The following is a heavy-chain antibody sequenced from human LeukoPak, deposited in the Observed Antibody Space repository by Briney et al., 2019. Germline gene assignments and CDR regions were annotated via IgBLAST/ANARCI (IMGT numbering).Heavy chain of an antibody. CDR3: ARGYSYGFDY. V-gene: IGHV4-61*01. CDR2: IYYSGST. J-gene: IGHJ4*02. CDR1: GGSVSSGSYY. Sequence: SETLSLTCTVSGGSVSSGSYYWSWIRQPPGKGLEWIGYIYYSGSTNYNPSLKSRVTISVDTSKNQFSLKLNSVTPEDTAIYYCARGYSYGFDYWGQGILVTVSS. D-gene: IGHD5-18*01.